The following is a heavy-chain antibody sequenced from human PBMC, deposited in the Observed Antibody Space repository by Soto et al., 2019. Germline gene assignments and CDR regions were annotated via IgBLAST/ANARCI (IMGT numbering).Heavy chain of an antibody. Sequence: ASVKVSCKASGYTFTNYGITWVRQAPGQGLEWMGWISAYNGDTHYTQRLQGRVTMTTDTSTSTAYMELTILRSEDAAVYYCARDYLSSKLSLSYFDFWGQGTLVTVSS. J-gene: IGHJ4*02. V-gene: IGHV1-18*01. CDR2: ISAYNGDT. D-gene: IGHD2-2*01. CDR3: ARDYLSSKLSLSYFDF. CDR1: GYTFTNYG.